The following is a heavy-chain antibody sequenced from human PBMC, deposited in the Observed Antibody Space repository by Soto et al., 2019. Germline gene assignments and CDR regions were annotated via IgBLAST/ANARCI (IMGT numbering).Heavy chain of an antibody. CDR3: ARRGSGFDS. J-gene: IGHJ4*02. CDR1: GGSISSTNYY. D-gene: IGHD6-25*01. Sequence: SETLSLTCTVSGGSISSTNYYWVWTRQPPGKGLEWIGSIYYSGTTNYNPSLKSRVTISVGTSKNHFSLKLSSVTAADTAVYYCARRGSGFDSWGQGTVVTVSS. V-gene: IGHV4-39*02. CDR2: IYYSGTT.